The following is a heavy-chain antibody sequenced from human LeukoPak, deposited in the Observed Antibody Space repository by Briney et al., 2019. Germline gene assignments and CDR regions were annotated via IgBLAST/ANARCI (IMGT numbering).Heavy chain of an antibody. J-gene: IGHJ4*02. Sequence: SETLSLTCTVSGGSISSYYWSWIRQPPGKGLEWIGYIYYSGSTNYNPSLKSRVTISVDTSKNQFSLKLSSVTAADTAVYYCARPEAAAGTETFDYWGQGTLVTVSS. D-gene: IGHD6-13*01. CDR1: GGSISSYY. V-gene: IGHV4-59*08. CDR2: IYYSGST. CDR3: ARPEAAAGTETFDY.